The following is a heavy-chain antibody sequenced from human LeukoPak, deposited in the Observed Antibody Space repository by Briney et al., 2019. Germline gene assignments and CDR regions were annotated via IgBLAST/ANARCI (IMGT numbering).Heavy chain of an antibody. Sequence: GGSLGLSCAASGFTLSSYAMSWVRQVPGKGLEWVSAISDSGVNTYYADSVRGRFTISRDNFKNTLYLQMNSLRAEDTAVYYCARDTSGWHFFDYWGQGTLVTVSS. CDR2: ISDSGVNT. D-gene: IGHD6-19*01. V-gene: IGHV3-23*01. J-gene: IGHJ4*02. CDR3: ARDTSGWHFFDY. CDR1: GFTLSSYA.